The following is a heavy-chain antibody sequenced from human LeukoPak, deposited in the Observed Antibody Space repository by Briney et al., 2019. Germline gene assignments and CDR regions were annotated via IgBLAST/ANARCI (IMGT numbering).Heavy chain of an antibody. D-gene: IGHD6-19*01. Sequence: ASVRVSCKASGYTFTSYAMNWVRQAPGQGLEWMGWINTNTGIPTYAQGFTGRFVFSLDTSVSTAYLQISSLKAEDTVVYYCARRTGYSSGWYGPYFDYWGQGTLVTVSS. CDR3: ARRTGYSSGWYGPYFDY. J-gene: IGHJ4*02. CDR1: GYTFTSYA. V-gene: IGHV7-4-1*02. CDR2: INTNTGIP.